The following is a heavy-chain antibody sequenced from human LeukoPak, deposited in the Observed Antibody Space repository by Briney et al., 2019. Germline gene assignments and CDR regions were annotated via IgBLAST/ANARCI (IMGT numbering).Heavy chain of an antibody. Sequence: SVKVSCKASGGTFSSYAISWVRQAPGQGLEWMGGIIPIFGTANYAQKFQGRVTITADESTSTAYMELSSLRSEDTAVYYCATKENWYPHRLYYFHYWGQGTLVTVSS. V-gene: IGHV1-69*13. CDR3: ATKENWYPHRLYYFHY. CDR2: IIPIFGTA. CDR1: GGTFSSYA. D-gene: IGHD6-13*01. J-gene: IGHJ4*02.